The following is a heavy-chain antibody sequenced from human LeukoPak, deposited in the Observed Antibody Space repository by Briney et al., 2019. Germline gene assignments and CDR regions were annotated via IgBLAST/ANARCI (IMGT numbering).Heavy chain of an antibody. J-gene: IGHJ4*02. Sequence: YPGGSLRLSCAASGFTFSSYWMNWVRQAPGKGLEWLANIRQDGNEKHYVDSVKGRFTMSRDNAKNSLYLQMNSLRAEDTAVYYCVRDVSGSSYGDYWGQGTLVTVSS. CDR1: GFTFSSYW. CDR3: VRDVSGSSYGDY. CDR2: IRQDGNEK. V-gene: IGHV3-7*01. D-gene: IGHD5-18*01.